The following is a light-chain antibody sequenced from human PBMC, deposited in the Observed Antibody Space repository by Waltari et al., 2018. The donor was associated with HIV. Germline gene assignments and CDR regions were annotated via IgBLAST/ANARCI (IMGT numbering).Light chain of an antibody. CDR2: EVT. CDR1: SSDIGNSNL. V-gene: IGLV2-23*02. Sequence: QSALTQPASVSGSPGQSISISCTEASSDIGNSNLVSWYQHHTGRAPKLLIFEVTKRPSWVSNRFSGSKSGNTASLTISDLQAEDEADYYCCSYASSGTLVVFGGGTRVTVL. CDR3: CSYASSGTLVV. J-gene: IGLJ2*01.